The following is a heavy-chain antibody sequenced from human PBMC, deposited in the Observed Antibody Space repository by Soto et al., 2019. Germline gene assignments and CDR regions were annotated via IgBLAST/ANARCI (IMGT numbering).Heavy chain of an antibody. Sequence: EVQLLESGGGLVQPGGSLRLSCAASGFTFGTYAMNWVRQAPGKGLEWVSGISGSGGSTYYTDSVKGRFTISRDNSKNTLYLQMNSLRADDTAVYYCAKDRSVDTRDWFDPWGQGTLLTVSS. CDR1: GFTFGTYA. CDR2: ISGSGGST. V-gene: IGHV3-23*01. CDR3: AKDRSVDTRDWFDP. D-gene: IGHD5-18*01. J-gene: IGHJ5*02.